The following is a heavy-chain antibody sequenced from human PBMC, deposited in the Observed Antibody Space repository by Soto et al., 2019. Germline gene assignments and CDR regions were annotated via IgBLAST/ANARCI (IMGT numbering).Heavy chain of an antibody. D-gene: IGHD6-13*01. Sequence: GESLKISCTGSGYSFSTYWIAWVRQMPGKGLEWMGIIYPGDSDTRYSPSFQGQVTISADTSTKTAYLQWSSLKASDTAMYYCARQGYSSSWSNWFDPWGQGTLVTVSS. V-gene: IGHV5-51*01. CDR1: GYSFSTYW. J-gene: IGHJ5*02. CDR3: ARQGYSSSWSNWFDP. CDR2: IYPGDSDT.